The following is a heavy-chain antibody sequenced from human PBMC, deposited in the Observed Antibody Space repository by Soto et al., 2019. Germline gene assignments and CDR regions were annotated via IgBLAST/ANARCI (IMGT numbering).Heavy chain of an antibody. Sequence: QVQLQESGPGLVKPSQTLSLTCTVSGDSISSGGYYWTWIRQPPGKGLEWIGYIYYSGTTYYNPSLKSRVTMSLDTSHNQFSLKLTSVTAADTAVYYCARGWNAFDIWGQGTMVTVSS. CDR3: ARGWNAFDI. V-gene: IGHV4-30-4*01. D-gene: IGHD1-1*01. CDR1: GDSISSGGYY. J-gene: IGHJ3*02. CDR2: IYYSGTT.